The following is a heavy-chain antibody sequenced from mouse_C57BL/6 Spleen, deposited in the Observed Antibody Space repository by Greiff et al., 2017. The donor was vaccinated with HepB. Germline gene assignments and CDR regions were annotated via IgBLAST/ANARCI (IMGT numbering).Heavy chain of an antibody. CDR2: INPSNGGT. V-gene: IGHV1-53*01. D-gene: IGHD2-2*01. CDR1: GYTFTSYW. CDR3: VLYGYLTRGYWYFDV. J-gene: IGHJ1*03. Sequence: QVQLKQPGTELVKPGASVKLSCKASGYTFTSYWMHWVKQRPGQGLEWIGNINPSNGGTNYNEKFKSKATLTVDKSSSTAYMQLSSLTSEDSAVYYCVLYGYLTRGYWYFDVWGTGTTVTVSS.